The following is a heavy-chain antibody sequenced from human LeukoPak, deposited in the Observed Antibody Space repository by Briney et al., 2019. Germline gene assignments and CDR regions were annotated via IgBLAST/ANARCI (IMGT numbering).Heavy chain of an antibody. Sequence: KTSETLSLTCTVSGYSISSGYYWGWIRQPPGKGLEWIGSIYHSGSTYYNPSLKSRVTISVDTSKNQFSLKLSSVTAADTAVYYCAGEEYHDSSGYRDWGQGTLVTVSS. CDR3: AGEEYHDSSGYRD. CDR2: IYHSGST. CDR1: GYSISSGYY. V-gene: IGHV4-38-2*02. D-gene: IGHD3-22*01. J-gene: IGHJ4*02.